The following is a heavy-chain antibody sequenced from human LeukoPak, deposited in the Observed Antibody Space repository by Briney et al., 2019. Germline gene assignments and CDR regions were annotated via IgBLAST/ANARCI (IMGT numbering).Heavy chain of an antibody. CDR3: TKRVKYGGTWDHFAD. V-gene: IGHV3-23*01. D-gene: IGHD1-26*01. J-gene: IGHJ4*02. CDR2: VNADGGNT. Sequence: GGSLRLSCAASGFTFDNYRMSWVRQALGKGLEGVSTVNADGGNTYYADSVKGRFTISRDNSKSTLILQMNSLRVEDTALYYCTKRVKYGGTWDHFADWGQGTLVTVSS. CDR1: GFTFDNYR.